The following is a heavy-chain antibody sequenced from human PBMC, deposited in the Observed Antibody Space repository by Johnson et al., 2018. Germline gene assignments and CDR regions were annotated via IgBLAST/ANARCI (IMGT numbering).Heavy chain of an antibody. D-gene: IGHD2-8*02. CDR1: GFTFSSYG. J-gene: IGHJ4*02. Sequence: VQLLESGGGVVQPGRSLRLSCAASGFTFSSYGMHWVRQAPGKGLEWVAVISDDGSNKYYADSGKGRFTISRGNSKNTLYLQMDSLRPEDTGVYFCARDRWRSLGGDCWGQGTLVTVSS. CDR2: ISDDGSNK. CDR3: ARDRWRSLGGDC. V-gene: IGHV3-30*03.